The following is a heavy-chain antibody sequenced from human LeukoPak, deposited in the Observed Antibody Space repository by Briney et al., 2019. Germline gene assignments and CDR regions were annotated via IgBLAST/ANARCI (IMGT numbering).Heavy chain of an antibody. V-gene: IGHV3-23*01. D-gene: IGHD1-26*01. Sequence: PGGSLRLSCAASGFTFSNYAMSWVRQAPGKGLEWVSAISAGGTTYYADSVKGRFTISRDNSKNTLYLQMNSLRAEDTAVYYCAKDRSSGSYFSDYWGQGTLVTVSS. J-gene: IGHJ4*02. CDR1: GFTFSNYA. CDR2: ISAGGTT. CDR3: AKDRSSGSYFSDY.